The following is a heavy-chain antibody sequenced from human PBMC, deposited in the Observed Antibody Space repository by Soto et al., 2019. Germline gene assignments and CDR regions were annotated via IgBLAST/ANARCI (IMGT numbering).Heavy chain of an antibody. Sequence: PSETLSLTCSIYSGYFSGYYWSWIHQPPGKGLEWIGEISQSGNTNYSPSLKSRVSISIDTSKKQFSLNLASVSAADTAVYYCARAPKVSGSSQTRPDFWGQGTLVTVSS. CDR1: SGYFSGYY. CDR2: ISQSGNT. V-gene: IGHV4-34*01. CDR3: ARAPKVSGSSQTRPDF. J-gene: IGHJ4*02. D-gene: IGHD6-6*01.